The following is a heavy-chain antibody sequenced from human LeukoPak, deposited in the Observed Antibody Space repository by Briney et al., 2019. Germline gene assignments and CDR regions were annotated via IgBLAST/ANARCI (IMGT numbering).Heavy chain of an antibody. CDR1: GGSISSYY. CDR2: IYTSGST. D-gene: IGHD2-8*01. CDR3: ARDRDCTNGICYYQFDY. J-gene: IGHJ4*02. Sequence: SETLSLTCTVSGGSISSYYRNWIRQPAGKGLEWIGCIYTSGSTNYNPSLKSRVTMSVDTSKNQFSLKLSSVTAADTAVYYCARDRDCTNGICYYQFDYWGQGTLVTVSS. V-gene: IGHV4-4*07.